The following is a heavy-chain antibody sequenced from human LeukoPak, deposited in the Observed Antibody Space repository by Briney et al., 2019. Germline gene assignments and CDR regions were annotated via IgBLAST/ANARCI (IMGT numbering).Heavy chain of an antibody. CDR3: VRDSSTVSTPYFDS. CDR2: IIPIFGTA. V-gene: IGHV1-69*01. J-gene: IGHJ4*02. Sequence: SVKVSCKASGGTFSSYAISWVRQALGQGLEWMGGIIPIFGTANYAQKFQGRVTITADESTSTAYMELSSLRSDDTAVYYCVRDSSTVSTPYFDSWGQGTPVTVSS. CDR1: GGTFSSYA. D-gene: IGHD4-17*01.